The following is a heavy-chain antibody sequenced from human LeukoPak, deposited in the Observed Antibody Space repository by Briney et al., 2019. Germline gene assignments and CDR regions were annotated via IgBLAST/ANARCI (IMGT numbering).Heavy chain of an antibody. V-gene: IGHV4-59*01. J-gene: IGHJ4*02. Sequence: PSETLSLTCTVSGGSISPYYWNWIRQPPGKGLEWIGHIYYSGSTNYNPSLKSRVTISVDTSKNQFSLKLSSVTAADTAVYYCASGTTYSSAWYYYWGQGTLVTVSS. CDR2: IYYSGST. D-gene: IGHD6-19*01. CDR1: GGSISPYY. CDR3: ASGTTYSSAWYYY.